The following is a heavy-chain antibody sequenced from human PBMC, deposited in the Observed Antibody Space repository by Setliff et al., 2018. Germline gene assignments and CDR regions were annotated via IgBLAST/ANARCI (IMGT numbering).Heavy chain of an antibody. CDR2: IYYGGST. CDR1: GGSISSSNYY. J-gene: IGHJ4*02. V-gene: IGHV4-39*07. CDR3: ARILGYCSGGSCYVPY. Sequence: SETLSLTCTVSGGSISSSNYYWGWIRQPPGKGLEWIGNIYYGGSTYYNPSLKSRVTISVDTSKNQFSLKLSSVTAADTAMYYCARILGYCSGGSCYVPYWGQGTLVTVSS. D-gene: IGHD2-15*01.